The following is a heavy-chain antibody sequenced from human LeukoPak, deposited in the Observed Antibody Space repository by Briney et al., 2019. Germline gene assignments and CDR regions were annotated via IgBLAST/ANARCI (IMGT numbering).Heavy chain of an antibody. CDR2: INTDGITT. V-gene: IGHV3-74*01. CDR3: VRDPRYYHYMDV. CDR1: EFTFSSYA. Sequence: GGSLRLSCAASEFTFSSYAMSWVRQAPGKGLVWVSRINTDGITTTYADSVKGRFTVSRDNAKNTLYLQMNSLRAEDTAVYYCVRDPRYYHYMDVWGKGTTVTVSS. J-gene: IGHJ6*03.